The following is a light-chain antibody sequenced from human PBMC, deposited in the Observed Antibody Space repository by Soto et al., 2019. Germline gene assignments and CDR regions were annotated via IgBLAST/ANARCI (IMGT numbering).Light chain of an antibody. CDR3: QQSYYIPRS. V-gene: IGKV3-15*01. Sequence: EIVMTQSPATLSVSPGERATLSCRASQSVSSNLAWYQQKPGQAPRLLIYGASTRATGIPARFSGSGSGTEFTLTISSLQSEDFATYYCQQSYYIPRSFGQGTKLQI. CDR2: GAS. CDR1: QSVSSN. J-gene: IGKJ2*03.